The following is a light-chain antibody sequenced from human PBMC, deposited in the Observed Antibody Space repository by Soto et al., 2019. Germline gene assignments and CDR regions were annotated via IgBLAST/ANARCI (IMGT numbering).Light chain of an antibody. CDR2: KAS. J-gene: IGKJ1*01. V-gene: IGKV1-5*03. CDR1: QSISAW. Sequence: DIQMTQSPSTLSASVGDRVTITCRASQSISAWLAWYQQKPGKAPKFLIYKASNLESGVTSRFSGSGSGTGFTLTISSVQPDDFATYYCQYYDSYSWTFGQGTKVEIK. CDR3: QYYDSYSWT.